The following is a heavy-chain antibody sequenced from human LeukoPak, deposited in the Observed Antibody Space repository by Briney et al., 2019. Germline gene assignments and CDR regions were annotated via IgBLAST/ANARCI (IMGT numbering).Heavy chain of an antibody. J-gene: IGHJ4*02. D-gene: IGHD3-3*01. Sequence: GGSLRLSCAASGFTFDDYGMSWVRQAPGKGLEWGFGINWNGGSTGYADSVKGRFTISRDNAKNSLYLQMNSLRAEDTAVYYCARDRGGAYDFWSGYYTGYFDYWGQGTLVPVSS. CDR3: ARDRGGAYDFWSGYYTGYFDY. V-gene: IGHV3-20*04. CDR1: GFTFDDYG. CDR2: INWNGGST.